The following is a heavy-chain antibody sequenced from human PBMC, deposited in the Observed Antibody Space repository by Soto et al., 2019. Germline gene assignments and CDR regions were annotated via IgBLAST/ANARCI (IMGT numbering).Heavy chain of an antibody. Sequence: GGSLRLSCAASGFTFSSYAMSWVRQAPGKGLEWVSAISGSGGSTYYADSVKGRFTISRDNSKNTLYLQMNSLRAEDTAVYYCAKDLVLLWFGELWGHAFDIWGQGTMVTVSS. CDR2: ISGSGGST. J-gene: IGHJ3*02. CDR1: GFTFSSYA. D-gene: IGHD3-10*01. CDR3: AKDLVLLWFGELWGHAFDI. V-gene: IGHV3-23*01.